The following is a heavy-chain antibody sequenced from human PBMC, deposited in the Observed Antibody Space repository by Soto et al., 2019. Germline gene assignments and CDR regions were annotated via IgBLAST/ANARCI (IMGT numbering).Heavy chain of an antibody. CDR2: IKNKANSYTT. Sequence: EVQLVESGGGLVQPGGSLRLSCAASGFTFSAHYMDWVRQAPGKGLEWVGRIKNKANSYTTEYAASVEGRFTISREDSQNSLYLQMNSLITEVTAVYYCARVSLVGPSGGRYFDYWGQGAQVAVSS. D-gene: IGHD1-26*01. V-gene: IGHV3-72*01. CDR3: ARVSLVGPSGGRYFDY. CDR1: GFTFSAHY. J-gene: IGHJ4*02.